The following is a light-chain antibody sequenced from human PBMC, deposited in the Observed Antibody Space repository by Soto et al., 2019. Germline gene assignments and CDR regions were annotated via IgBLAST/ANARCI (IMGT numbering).Light chain of an antibody. CDR1: QGITNY. J-gene: IGKJ5*01. V-gene: IGKV1-33*01. CDR3: QQYDSVFT. Sequence: DIQVTQSPSSLSASVGDRVTITCQASQGITNYLNWYQQKPGKAPKLLIYGASNLETGVPSRFSGSGSGTDFTFTISSLQAEDIATYFCQQYDSVFTFGQGTRVEMK. CDR2: GAS.